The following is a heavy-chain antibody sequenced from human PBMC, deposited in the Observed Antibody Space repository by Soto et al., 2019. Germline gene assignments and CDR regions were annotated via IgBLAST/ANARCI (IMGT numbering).Heavy chain of an antibody. D-gene: IGHD4-4*01. J-gene: IGHJ4*02. CDR2: IYHSGST. CDR3: ARGMTTVTTIDY. V-gene: IGHV4-30-2*01. Sequence: QLQLQESGSGLVKPSQTLSLTCAVSGGSISSGGYSWSWIRQPPGKGLEWIGYIYHSGSTYYNPSLKRRVTTSVDRSKNQFSLKLSSVTAAVTAVYSCARGMTTVTTIDYWGQGTLVTVSS. CDR1: GGSISSGGYS.